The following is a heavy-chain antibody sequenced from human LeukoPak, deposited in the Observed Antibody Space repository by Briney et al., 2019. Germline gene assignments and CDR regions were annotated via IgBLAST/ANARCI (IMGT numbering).Heavy chain of an antibody. J-gene: IGHJ4*02. Sequence: GGSLRLSCAASGFTFSSYSMNWVRQAPGKGLEWVSSISSSSSHIYYADSVKGRFTISRDNAKNSLYLQMNSLRAEDTAVYYCARERADCSGGSCYPYYFDYWGQGTLVTVSS. V-gene: IGHV3-21*01. CDR3: ARERADCSGGSCYPYYFDY. D-gene: IGHD2-15*01. CDR2: ISSSSSHI. CDR1: GFTFSSYS.